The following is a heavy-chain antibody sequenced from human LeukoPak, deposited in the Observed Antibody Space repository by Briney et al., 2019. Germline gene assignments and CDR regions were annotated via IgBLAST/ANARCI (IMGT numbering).Heavy chain of an antibody. CDR1: GFTFRDHG. CDR2: IRSTVFGGTT. J-gene: IGHJ4*02. CDR3: IRDKDWSYDY. V-gene: IGHV3-49*04. Sequence: TGGSLRLSCTASGFTFRDHGVGWVRQAPEKGLEWVGFIRSTVFGGTTEYAASVRGRFSISRDDSKSIAYLQMSSLKTEDSAVYYCIRDKDWSYDYWGQGTLVTVSS. D-gene: IGHD3/OR15-3a*01.